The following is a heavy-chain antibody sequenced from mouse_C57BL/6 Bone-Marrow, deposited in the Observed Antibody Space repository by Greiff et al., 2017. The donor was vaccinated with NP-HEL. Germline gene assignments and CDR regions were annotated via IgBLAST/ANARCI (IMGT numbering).Heavy chain of an antibody. CDR1: GYTFTSYG. Sequence: VKLQESGAELARPGASVKLSCKASGYTFTSYGISWVKQRTGQGLEWIGEIYPRSGNTYYNEKFKGKATLTADKSSSTAYMELRSLTSVDSAVYFCARGVITTVYWGQGTTLTVSS. CDR2: IYPRSGNT. V-gene: IGHV1-81*01. D-gene: IGHD1-1*01. J-gene: IGHJ2*01. CDR3: ARGVITTVY.